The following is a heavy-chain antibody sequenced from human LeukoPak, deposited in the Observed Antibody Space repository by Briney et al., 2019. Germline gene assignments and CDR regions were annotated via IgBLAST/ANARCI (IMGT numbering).Heavy chain of an antibody. D-gene: IGHD3-16*01. V-gene: IGHV4-4*07. J-gene: IGHJ4*02. Sequence: SETLSLTCNFSSDSMTYIFWSWIRQPAGKGLEWIGRIYTSGSTNYNPSLKSRVTISVDTSKNQFSLKLSSVTAADTAVYYCAREQKGVDYWGQGTLVTVSS. CDR2: IYTSGST. CDR3: AREQKGVDY. CDR1: SDSMTYIF.